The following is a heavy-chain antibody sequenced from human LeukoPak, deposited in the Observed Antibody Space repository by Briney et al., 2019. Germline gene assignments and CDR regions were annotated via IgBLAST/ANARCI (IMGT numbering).Heavy chain of an antibody. D-gene: IGHD1-26*01. V-gene: IGHV4-34*01. CDR2: ITQSVNT. CDR3: ARQGGSYYAIDD. CDR1: GGSLSDYS. J-gene: IGHJ4*02. Sequence: SETLSLTCGVYGGSLSDYSWSWIRQPPGKGPEFIGEITQSVNTNYNPSLKSRVTISVDMSKNQVSLRLSSVTAADTAVYYCARQGGSYYAIDDWGQGTLVTVSS.